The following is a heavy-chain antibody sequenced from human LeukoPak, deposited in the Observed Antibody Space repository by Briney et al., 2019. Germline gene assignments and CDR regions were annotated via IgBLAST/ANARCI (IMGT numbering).Heavy chain of an antibody. D-gene: IGHD2-15*01. CDR3: AKDHLRYCSGGSCLFDY. CDR1: GFTFSGYG. V-gene: IGHV3-23*01. CDR2: ISGSGCST. Sequence: GGTLRLSCAASGFTFSGYGMSWVRQAPGKGLKWVSAISGSGCSTYYADSVKGRITISRDNSKNTLYLQMNSLRAEDTAVYYCAKDHLRYCSGGSCLFDYWGQGTLVTVSS. J-gene: IGHJ4*02.